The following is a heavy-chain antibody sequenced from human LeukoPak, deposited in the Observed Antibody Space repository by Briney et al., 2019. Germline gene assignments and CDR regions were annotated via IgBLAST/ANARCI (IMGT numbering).Heavy chain of an antibody. V-gene: IGHV1-69*04. J-gene: IGHJ3*02. Sequence: ASVKVSCKASGYTFTSYGISWVRQAPGQGLEWMGRIIPILGIANYAQKFQGRVTITADKSTSTAYMELSSLRSEDTAVYYCARGGIAAAPYDAFDIWGQGTMVTVSS. CDR1: GYTFTSYG. CDR3: ARGGIAAAPYDAFDI. CDR2: IIPILGIA. D-gene: IGHD6-13*01.